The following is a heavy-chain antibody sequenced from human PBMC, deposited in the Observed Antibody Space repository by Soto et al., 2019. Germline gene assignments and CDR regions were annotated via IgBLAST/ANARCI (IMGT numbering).Heavy chain of an antibody. CDR1: GGSISSSNW. Sequence: SETLSLTCAVSGGSISSSNWWSWVRQPPGKGLEWIGEIYHSGSTNYNPSLKSRVTISVDKSKNQFSLKLSSVTAADTAVYYCARRITMIVVVIDALDIWGQGTMVTVSS. D-gene: IGHD3-22*01. CDR3: ARRITMIVVVIDALDI. V-gene: IGHV4-4*02. J-gene: IGHJ3*02. CDR2: IYHSGST.